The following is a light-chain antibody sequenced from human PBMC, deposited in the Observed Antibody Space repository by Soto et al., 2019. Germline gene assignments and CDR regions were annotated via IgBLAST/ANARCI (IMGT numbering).Light chain of an antibody. CDR3: QQYGSSGT. CDR2: GAS. Sequence: EIVFAHSPGTLSLSPVERAALSFRASQSVSNNYLAWYQQKPGQAPRLLIYGASNRATGIPDRFSGSGSGTDFTLTISRLETEDFAVYYCQQYGSSGTFGQGTKVDIK. CDR1: QSVSNNY. V-gene: IGKV3-20*01. J-gene: IGKJ1*01.